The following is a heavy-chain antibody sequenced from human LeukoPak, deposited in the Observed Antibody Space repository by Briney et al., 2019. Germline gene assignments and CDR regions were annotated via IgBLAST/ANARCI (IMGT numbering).Heavy chain of an antibody. Sequence: GGSLRLSCAASGFTFSSYGMHWVRQAPGKGLEWVAVIWYDGSNKYYADSVKGRFTISRDSSKNTLYLQMNSLRAEDTAVYYCAAQFNDILTGYYNRPFDYWGQGTLVTVSS. CDR1: GFTFSSYG. V-gene: IGHV3-33*01. D-gene: IGHD3-9*01. CDR2: IWYDGSNK. J-gene: IGHJ4*02. CDR3: AAQFNDILTGYYNRPFDY.